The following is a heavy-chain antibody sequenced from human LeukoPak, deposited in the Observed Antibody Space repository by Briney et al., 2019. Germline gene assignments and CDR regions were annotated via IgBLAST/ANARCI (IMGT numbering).Heavy chain of an antibody. Sequence: GGSLRLSCAASGFTFSSYSMNWVRQAPGKGLEWVSSISSSSSYIYYADSVKGRFTISRDNSKNTLYLQMNSLRAEDTAVYYCAKAGGRGTMIVVVIPVYYFDYWGQGTLVTVS. CDR3: AKAGGRGTMIVVVIPVYYFDY. V-gene: IGHV3-21*04. CDR1: GFTFSSYS. D-gene: IGHD3-22*01. CDR2: ISSSSSYI. J-gene: IGHJ4*02.